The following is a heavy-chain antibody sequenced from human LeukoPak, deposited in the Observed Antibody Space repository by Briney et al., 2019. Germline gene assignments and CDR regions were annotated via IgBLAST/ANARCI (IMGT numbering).Heavy chain of an antibody. CDR1: GFTFSSYW. CDR2: INPDGSVT. J-gene: IGHJ3*02. Sequence: GGSLRLSCEAAGFTFSSYWMTWVRQAPGKGLEWVVNINPDGSVTNYEDSVKGRFTISRDNAKSSLYLQINSLRAEDTVVYYCARDEAPYDSSGYYDAFDIWGQGTLVTVSS. CDR3: ARDEAPYDSSGYYDAFDI. V-gene: IGHV3-7*01. D-gene: IGHD3-22*01.